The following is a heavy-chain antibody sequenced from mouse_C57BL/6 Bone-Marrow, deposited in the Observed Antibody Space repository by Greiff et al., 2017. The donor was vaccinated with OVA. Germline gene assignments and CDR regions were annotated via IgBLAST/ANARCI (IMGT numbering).Heavy chain of an antibody. J-gene: IGHJ2*01. CDR1: GYTFTDYE. Sequence: SGAELVRPGASVTLSCKASGYTFTDYEMHWVKQTPVHGLEWIGAIDPETGGTAYNQKFKGKAILTADKSSSTAYMELRSLTSEDSAVYYCTRTSFYYGNFWGQGTTLTVSS. V-gene: IGHV1-15*01. D-gene: IGHD2-1*01. CDR2: IDPETGGT. CDR3: TRTSFYYGNF.